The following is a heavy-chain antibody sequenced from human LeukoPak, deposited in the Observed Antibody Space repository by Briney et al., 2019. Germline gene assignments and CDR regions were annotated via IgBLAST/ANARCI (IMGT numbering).Heavy chain of an antibody. V-gene: IGHV4-34*01. J-gene: IGHJ3*02. Sequence: SETLSLTCAVYGGSFSGYYWSWIRQPPGKGLEWIGEINHSGSTNYNPSLKNRVTIAVDTSKNQFSLKLSSVTAADTAVYYCARVVQGFDDFEIWGQGTMVTVSS. CDR1: GGSFSGYY. D-gene: IGHD2-2*01. CDR3: ARVVQGFDDFEI. CDR2: INHSGST.